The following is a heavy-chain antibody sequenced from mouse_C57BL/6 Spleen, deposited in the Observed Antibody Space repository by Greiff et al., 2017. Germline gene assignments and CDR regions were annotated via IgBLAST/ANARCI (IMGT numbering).Heavy chain of an antibody. CDR2: INYDGSST. D-gene: IGHD1-1*01. J-gene: IGHJ2*01. V-gene: IGHV5-16*01. CDR3: AREAYGSPYYFDY. Sequence: EVKLVESEGGLVQPGSSMKLSCTASGFTFSDYYMAWVRQVPEKGLEWVANINYDGSSTYYLDSLKSRFIISRDNAKNILYLQMSSLKSEDTATYYCAREAYGSPYYFDYWGQGTTLTVSS. CDR1: GFTFSDYY.